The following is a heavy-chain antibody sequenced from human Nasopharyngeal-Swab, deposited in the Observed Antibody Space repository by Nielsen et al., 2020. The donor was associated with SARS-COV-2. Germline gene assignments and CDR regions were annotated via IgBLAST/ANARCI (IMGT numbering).Heavy chain of an antibody. V-gene: IGHV1-24*01. Sequence: ASVKVSCKVSGYTITELSMHWVRQAPGKGLEWMGGFDPEDGETIYAQKFQGRVTMTRNTSISTAYMELSSLRSEDTAVYYCARGLVVVPAGNDWYFDLWGRGTLVTVSS. CDR3: ARGLVVVPAGNDWYFDL. J-gene: IGHJ2*01. D-gene: IGHD2-2*01. CDR2: FDPEDGET. CDR1: GYTITELS.